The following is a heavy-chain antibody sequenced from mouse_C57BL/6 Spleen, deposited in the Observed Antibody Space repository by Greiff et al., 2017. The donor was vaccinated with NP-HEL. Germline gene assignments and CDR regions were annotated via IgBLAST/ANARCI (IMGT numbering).Heavy chain of an antibody. D-gene: IGHD1-1*01. CDR3: ARSGYYGSREGTWFAY. V-gene: IGHV1-81*01. CDR2: IYPRSGNT. CDR1: GYTFTSYG. J-gene: IGHJ3*01. Sequence: VQLQQSGAELARPGASVKLSCKASGYTFTSYGISWVKQRTGQGLEWIGEIYPRSGNTYYNEKFKGKATLTADKSSRTAYMELRSLTSEDSAVYFCARSGYYGSREGTWFAYWGQGTLVTVSA.